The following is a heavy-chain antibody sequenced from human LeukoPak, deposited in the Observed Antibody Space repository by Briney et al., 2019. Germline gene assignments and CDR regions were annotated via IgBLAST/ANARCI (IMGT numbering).Heavy chain of an antibody. J-gene: IGHJ3*02. CDR3: ATFEGNDAFDI. CDR2: IDPSDSYT. Sequence: GESLKISCKGPGYSFTSYWISWVRQMPGKGLEWMGRIDPSDSYTNYSPSFQGHVTISADKSISTAYLQWSSLKASDTAMYYCATFEGNDAFDIWGQGTMVTVSS. CDR1: GYSFTSYW. V-gene: IGHV5-10-1*01.